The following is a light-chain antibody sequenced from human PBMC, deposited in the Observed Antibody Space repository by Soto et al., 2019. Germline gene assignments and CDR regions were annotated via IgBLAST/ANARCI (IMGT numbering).Light chain of an antibody. V-gene: IGKV3-20*01. Sequence: EVELTQSPGTLSLSPGERATLSCRASQTFGSTYLAWYQQKPGQAPRLLIYGASNRATGIPDRFSGSGSGTNFTLTISRLEPEDFAVYYCQQYGNSPPLTFGGGTKVEIK. CDR1: QTFGSTY. CDR2: GAS. CDR3: QQYGNSPPLT. J-gene: IGKJ4*01.